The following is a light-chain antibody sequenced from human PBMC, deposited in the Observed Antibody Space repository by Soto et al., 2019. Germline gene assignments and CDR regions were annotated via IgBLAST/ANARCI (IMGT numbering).Light chain of an antibody. J-gene: IGLJ1*01. CDR3: CSYAGSYTWV. V-gene: IGLV2-11*01. CDR1: SSDVGGYNY. CDR2: DVS. Sequence: QSALTQPRSVSGSPGQSVTISCTGTSSDVGGYNYVSWYQQHPGKAPKLMIYDVSKRPSGVPERFAGSKSGNTASLTISGLPAEEEAAYYGCSYAGSYTWVFGTGTKLTVL.